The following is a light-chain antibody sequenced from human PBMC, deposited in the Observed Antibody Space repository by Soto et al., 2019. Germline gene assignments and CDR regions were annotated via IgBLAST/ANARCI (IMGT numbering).Light chain of an antibody. CDR1: SSVVATFNL. Sequence: QSVLTQPASLSGSPGQSITISCTGTSSVVATFNLVSWYQQHPGKAPKLMIYEGSKRPAGVSNRFSGSRSGNTASLTISGLQAEDEADYYCCSYAGRSTFEVFGGGTKVTVL. J-gene: IGLJ3*02. CDR2: EGS. CDR3: CSYAGRSTFEV. V-gene: IGLV2-23*03.